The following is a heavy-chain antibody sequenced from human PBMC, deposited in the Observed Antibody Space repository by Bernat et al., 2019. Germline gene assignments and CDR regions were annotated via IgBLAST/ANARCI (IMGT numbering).Heavy chain of an antibody. D-gene: IGHD3-10*01. CDR1: GFTFSSYF. J-gene: IGHJ1*01. V-gene: IGHV3-7*03. CDR3: ATAGRPSGSDQFFQH. Sequence: EVQLVESGGGLVQPGGSLRLSCTVSGFTFSSYFMNWVRQAPGKGLAWVAAIRQDGSVTYYVDTVKGRFAISRDNAKESVSLQMNGLRVEATAIYYCATAGRPSGSDQFFQHLGQGTLVTVSS. CDR2: IRQDGSVT.